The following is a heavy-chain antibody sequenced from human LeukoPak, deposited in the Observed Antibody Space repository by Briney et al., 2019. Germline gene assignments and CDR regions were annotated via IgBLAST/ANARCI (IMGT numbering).Heavy chain of an antibody. Sequence: GGSLRLSCAASGFTFSSYGMHWVRQAPGKGLEWVAVISYDGSNKYYVDSVKGRFTISRDNSKNTLYLQMNSLRAEDTALYYCASGLGGGYQYGMDVWGQGTTVTVSS. D-gene: IGHD3-16*01. CDR3: ASGLGGGYQYGMDV. CDR2: ISYDGSNK. J-gene: IGHJ6*02. V-gene: IGHV3-30*03. CDR1: GFTFSSYG.